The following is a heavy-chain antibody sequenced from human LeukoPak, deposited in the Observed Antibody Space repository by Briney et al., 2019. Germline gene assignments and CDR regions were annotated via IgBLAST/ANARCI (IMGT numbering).Heavy chain of an antibody. D-gene: IGHD3-3*01. V-gene: IGHV1-2*02. CDR1: GYTFTSYG. J-gene: IGHJ4*02. CDR3: ARDPPYDFWSGNDY. CDR2: INPNSGGT. Sequence: GASVKVSCKASGYTFTSYGISWVRQAPGQGLEWMGWINPNSGGTNYAQKFQGRVTMTRDTSISTAYMELSRLRSDDTAVYYCARDPPYDFWSGNDYWGQGTLVTVSS.